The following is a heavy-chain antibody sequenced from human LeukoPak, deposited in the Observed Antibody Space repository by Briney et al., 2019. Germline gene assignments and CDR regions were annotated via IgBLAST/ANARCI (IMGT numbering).Heavy chain of an antibody. Sequence: ASVKVSCRASGYXFTTYGISWVRQAPGQGLEWMGRISAYNGNTKYAQNLWDRVTMTTDTSTGTAYMELRGLRSDDTAMYYCAREASTSWPNWFDPWGQGTLVTVSS. J-gene: IGHJ5*02. CDR1: GYXFTTYG. V-gene: IGHV1-18*01. D-gene: IGHD6-13*01. CDR2: ISAYNGNT. CDR3: AREASTSWPNWFDP.